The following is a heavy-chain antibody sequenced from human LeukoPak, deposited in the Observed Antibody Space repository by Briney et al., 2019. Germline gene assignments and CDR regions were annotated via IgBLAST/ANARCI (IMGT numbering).Heavy chain of an antibody. CDR3: TRESGAFFPFGF. J-gene: IGHJ4*02. CDR1: GGSILSTNW. Sequence: SGTLSLTCAVSGGSILSTNWWSWVRQPPGKGLEWIGEVHLNGATNYNPSVEGRVTMSIDKSKNHLSLEVISVTAADTAMYYCTRESGAFFPFGFWGQGTLVTVSS. D-gene: IGHD1-26*01. V-gene: IGHV4-4*02. CDR2: VHLNGAT.